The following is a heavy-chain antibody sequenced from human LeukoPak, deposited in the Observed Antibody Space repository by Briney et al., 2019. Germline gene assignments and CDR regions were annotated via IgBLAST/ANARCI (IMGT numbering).Heavy chain of an antibody. CDR2: ISAYNGNT. CDR3: ARKMLGLRPKNWFDP. D-gene: IGHD4-17*01. CDR1: GYTFTSYG. V-gene: IGHV1-18*01. J-gene: IGHJ5*02. Sequence: ASVKVSYKASGYTFTSYGISWVRQAPGQGLEWMGWISAYNGNTNYAQKLQGRVTMTTDTSTSTAYMELRSLRSDDTAVYYCARKMLGLRPKNWFDPWGQGTLVTVSS.